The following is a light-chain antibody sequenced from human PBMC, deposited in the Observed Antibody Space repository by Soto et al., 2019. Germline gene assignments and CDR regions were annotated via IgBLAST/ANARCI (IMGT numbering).Light chain of an antibody. CDR3: QQSDSFPWT. Sequence: DIQMTQSPSSLSASVGDRVTITCRASQSISTYLNWYQQKPGKAPKVLLYAASSLESGVPSRFSGSGSGTDFTLTISSLQPEDFATYYCQQSDSFPWTVGQGTKVEIK. CDR1: QSISTY. J-gene: IGKJ1*01. V-gene: IGKV1-39*01. CDR2: AAS.